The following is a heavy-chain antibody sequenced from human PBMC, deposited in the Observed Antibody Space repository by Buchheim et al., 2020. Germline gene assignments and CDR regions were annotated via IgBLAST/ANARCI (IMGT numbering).Heavy chain of an antibody. CDR3: ARERIAADTNWFDP. D-gene: IGHD6-13*01. J-gene: IGHJ5*02. CDR1: GGSVSSGSYY. Sequence: QVQLQESGPGLVKPSETLSPTCTVSGGSVSSGSYYWSWIRQPPGKGLEWLGYIFYSGSTNYNPSLRSRVTISVDTSKNQFSLKLSSVTAADTAVYYCARERIAADTNWFDPWGQGTL. V-gene: IGHV4-61*01. CDR2: IFYSGST.